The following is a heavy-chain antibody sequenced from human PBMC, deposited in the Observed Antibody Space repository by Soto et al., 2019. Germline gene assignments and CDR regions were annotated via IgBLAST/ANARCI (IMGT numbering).Heavy chain of an antibody. D-gene: IGHD3-10*01. CDR2: IFYSGST. V-gene: IGHV4-30-4*01. CDR1: GGSMSSGDYY. J-gene: IGHJ4*02. Sequence: SETLSLTCTVSGGSMSSGDYYWSWIRQPPGKGQEWIGYIFYSGSTYYNPSLKSRVTISVDTSKNQFSLKLRSVTAADTAVYYCARGEYHYGSGSYYPPGYWGQGTLVTVSS. CDR3: ARGEYHYGSGSYYPPGY.